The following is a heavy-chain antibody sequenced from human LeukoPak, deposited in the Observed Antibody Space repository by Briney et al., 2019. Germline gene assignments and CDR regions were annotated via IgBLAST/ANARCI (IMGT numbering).Heavy chain of an antibody. CDR1: GGSISSYY. V-gene: IGHV4-4*07. D-gene: IGHD3-22*01. CDR3: ARDHYYDSSGYWYYFDY. J-gene: IGHJ4*02. Sequence: SETLSLTCTVSGGSISSYYWSWIRQPAGKGLEWIGRIYTSGSTNYNPSLRSRVTMSVDTSKNQFSLKLSSVTAADTAVYYCARDHYYDSSGYWYYFDYWGQGTLVTVSS. CDR2: IYTSGST.